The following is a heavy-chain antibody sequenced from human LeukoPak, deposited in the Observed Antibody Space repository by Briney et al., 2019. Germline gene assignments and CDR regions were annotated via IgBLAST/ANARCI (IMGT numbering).Heavy chain of an antibody. CDR3: ARDHSYDFWSGYYYYYYYMDV. CDR2: IKQDGSEK. Sequence: PGGSLRLSCAASGFTFSSYWMSWVRQAPGKGLEWVANIKQDGSEKYYVDSVKGRFTISRDNAKNSLYLQMNSLRAEDTAVYYCARDHSYDFWSGYYYYYYYMDVWGKGTTVTVSS. CDR1: GFTFSSYW. V-gene: IGHV3-7*01. J-gene: IGHJ6*03. D-gene: IGHD3-3*01.